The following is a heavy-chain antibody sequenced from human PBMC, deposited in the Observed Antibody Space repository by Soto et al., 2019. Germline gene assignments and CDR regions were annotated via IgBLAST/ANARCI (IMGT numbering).Heavy chain of an antibody. D-gene: IGHD6-13*01. J-gene: IGHJ4*02. CDR2: IIPIFGTA. Sequence: QVQLVQSGAEVKKPGSSVKVSCKASGGTFSSYAISWVRQAPGQGLEWMGRIIPIFGTANYAQKFQGRVTITADESTSTAYMELSSLRSEDTAVYYCARDRHPWGAAADPGNFDYWGQGTLVTVSS. V-gene: IGHV1-69*18. CDR1: GGTFSSYA. CDR3: ARDRHPWGAAADPGNFDY.